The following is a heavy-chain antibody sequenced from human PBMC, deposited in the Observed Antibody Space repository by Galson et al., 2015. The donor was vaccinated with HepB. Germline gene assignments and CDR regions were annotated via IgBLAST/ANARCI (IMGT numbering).Heavy chain of an antibody. V-gene: IGHV3-30-3*01. J-gene: IGHJ4*02. CDR1: GFTFTSYP. CDR3: ARMSGNYPSGYCRDTSCPFDS. Sequence: SLRLSCAASGFTFTSYPMLWVRQAPGQGLESVALISRDGSHKNYADYLKGRFTISRDNSKNTLYLQMNSLRAEDTAVYYCARMSGNYPSGYCRDTSCPFDSWGQGALVTVSS. CDR2: ISRDGSHK. D-gene: IGHD2-2*01.